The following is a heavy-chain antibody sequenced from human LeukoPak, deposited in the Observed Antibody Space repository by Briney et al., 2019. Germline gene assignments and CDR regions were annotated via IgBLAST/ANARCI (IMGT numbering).Heavy chain of an antibody. CDR1: GGSISSGGYS. CDR2: IYYSGST. J-gene: IGHJ3*02. D-gene: IGHD7-27*01. CDR3: ASQLTGDHDAFDI. V-gene: IGHV4-31*03. Sequence: SQTLSLTCTVSGGSISSGGYSWSWIRQHPGKGLEWIGYIYYSGSTYYNPSLKSRVTISVDTSKNQFSLKLSSVTAADTAVYYCASQLTGDHDAFDIWGQGTMVTVSS.